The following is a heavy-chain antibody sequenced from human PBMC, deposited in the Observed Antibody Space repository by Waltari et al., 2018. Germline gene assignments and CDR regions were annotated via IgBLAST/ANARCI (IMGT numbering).Heavy chain of an antibody. Sequence: QVQLVESGGGVVQPGRSLRLSCAASGFTFSSYGMHWVRQAPGKGLEWVAVRWYDGSNKYYADSVKGRFTISRDNSKNTVYLQMNSLRAEDTAVYYCARGNSGSHDAFDIWGQGTMVTVSS. CDR3: ARGNSGSHDAFDI. V-gene: IGHV3-33*01. CDR1: GFTFSSYG. CDR2: RWYDGSNK. J-gene: IGHJ3*02. D-gene: IGHD3-10*01.